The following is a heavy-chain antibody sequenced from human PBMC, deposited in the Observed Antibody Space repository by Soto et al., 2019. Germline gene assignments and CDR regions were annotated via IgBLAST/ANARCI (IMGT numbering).Heavy chain of an antibody. J-gene: IGHJ4*02. CDR2: IYSGGNE. CDR3: AVLIVRTSYSDTNGYYFSR. V-gene: IGHV3-66*01. CDR1: GFTFSSIY. D-gene: IGHD3-22*01. Sequence: GGSLRLSCASSGFTFSSIYISWVRQAPGKGLEWVSVIYSGGNEYYPDSVKGRVTISRDNSKNTLYPQMNSLRAADTTVYCCAVLIVRTSYSDTNGYYFSRWVQGTLGTVSS.